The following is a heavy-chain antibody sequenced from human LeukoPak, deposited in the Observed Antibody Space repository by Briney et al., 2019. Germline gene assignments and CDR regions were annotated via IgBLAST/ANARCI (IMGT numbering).Heavy chain of an antibody. CDR2: ISSSSYI. J-gene: IGHJ4*02. D-gene: IGHD6-19*01. CDR1: GFTFSSYS. Sequence: GGSLRLSCAASGFTFSSYSMNWVRQAPGKGLEWVSSISSSSYIYYADSVKGRFTISRDNAKNSLYLQMNSLRAEDTAVYYCAKDSAGYSSGWSNFDYWGQGTLVTVSS. V-gene: IGHV3-21*01. CDR3: AKDSAGYSSGWSNFDY.